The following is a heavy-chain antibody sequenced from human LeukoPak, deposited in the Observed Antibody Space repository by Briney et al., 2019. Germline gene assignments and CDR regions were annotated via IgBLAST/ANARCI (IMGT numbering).Heavy chain of an antibody. D-gene: IGHD1-26*01. J-gene: IGHJ4*02. CDR3: ARDVHGTLDY. CDR2: ISSSSSTI. V-gene: IGHV3-48*01. Sequence: GGSLRLSCAASGFTFSSYSMNWVRQAPGKGLEWVSYISSSSSTIYYADSVKGRFTISRDNAKNSLYLQMNSLGVEDSGLYYCARDVHGTLDYWGQGTLVTVSS. CDR1: GFTFSSYS.